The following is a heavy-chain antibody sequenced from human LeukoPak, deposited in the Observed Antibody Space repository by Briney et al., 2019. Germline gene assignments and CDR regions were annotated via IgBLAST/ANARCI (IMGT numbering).Heavy chain of an antibody. CDR1: GYTFTSYG. J-gene: IGHJ4*02. CDR2: ISAYNGNT. D-gene: IGHD6-19*01. V-gene: IGHV1-18*01. Sequence: ASVKVSCKASGYTFTSYGISWVGQAPGQGLEWMGWISAYNGNTDYAQKLQGRVTMTTDTSTSTAYMELRSLRSDDTAVYYCASCSSGWSEFDYWGQGTLVTVSS. CDR3: ASCSSGWSEFDY.